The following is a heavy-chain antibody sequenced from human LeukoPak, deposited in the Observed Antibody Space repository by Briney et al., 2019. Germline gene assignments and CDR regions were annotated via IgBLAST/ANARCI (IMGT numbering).Heavy chain of an antibody. CDR3: ARQSSVGNSFVL. CDR1: GYPFTDYY. V-gene: IGHV1-2*02. D-gene: IGHD4-23*01. CDR2: INPDTIIT. J-gene: IGHJ4*02. Sequence: ASAKVSCKASGYPFTDYYIHWVRQAPGHGLEWMGWINPDTIITNSAQKFQGRVTLTRDTSITTAYMELISLTSDDTAVYYCARQSSVGNSFVLWGQGTLVTVSS.